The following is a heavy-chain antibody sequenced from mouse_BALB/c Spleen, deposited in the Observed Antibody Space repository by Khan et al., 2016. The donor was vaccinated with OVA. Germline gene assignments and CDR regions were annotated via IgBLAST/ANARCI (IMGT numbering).Heavy chain of an antibody. V-gene: IGHV1-26*01. J-gene: IGHJ1*01. CDR2: INPNNGDT. CDR1: GYTFTDYY. CDR3: ARGLFDV. Sequence: EVQLQQSGPELVKPGASVKVSCKASGYTFTDYYMKWMKQSHGKSLEWIGDINPNNGDTFYNQKFKGKATLTVDKSSNTAYTQLNSLSSGDSAVYYCARGLFDVWGAGTTVTVSS.